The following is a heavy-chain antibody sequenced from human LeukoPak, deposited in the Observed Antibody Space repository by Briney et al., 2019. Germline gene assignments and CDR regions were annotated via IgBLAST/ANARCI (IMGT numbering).Heavy chain of an antibody. CDR3: AKDSSYGDHHFGY. V-gene: IGHV3-23*01. D-gene: IGHD4-17*01. CDR1: GFTFSSYA. CDR2: ISGSGGST. J-gene: IGHJ4*02. Sequence: PGGSLRLSRAASGFTFSSYAMSWVRQAPGKGLEWVSAISGSGGSTYYADSVKGRFTISRDNSKNTLYLQMNSLRAEDTAVYYCAKDSSYGDHHFGYWGQGTLVTVSS.